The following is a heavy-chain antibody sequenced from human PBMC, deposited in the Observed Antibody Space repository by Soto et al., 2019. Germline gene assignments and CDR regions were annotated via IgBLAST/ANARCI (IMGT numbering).Heavy chain of an antibody. CDR1: GFTFSSYG. CDR3: AKEESFDSGYDSPAWGVDY. Sequence: PGGSLRLSCAASGFTFSSYGMHWVRQAPGKGLEWVAVISYDGSNKYFADSVKGRFTISRDNSKNTLYLQMNSLRAEDTAVYYCAKEESFDSGYDSPAWGVDYWGQGTLVTVSS. V-gene: IGHV3-30*18. J-gene: IGHJ4*02. CDR2: ISYDGSNK. D-gene: IGHD5-12*01.